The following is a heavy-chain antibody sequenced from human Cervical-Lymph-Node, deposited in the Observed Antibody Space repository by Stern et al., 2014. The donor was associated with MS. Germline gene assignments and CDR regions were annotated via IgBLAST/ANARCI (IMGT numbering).Heavy chain of an antibody. V-gene: IGHV3-11*01. CDR1: GFTFNDLY. Sequence: VQLVESGGGLVTPGGSLRLSCAASGFTFNDLYINWIRQAPGKGLECVSYISTSGTIIHYADSVKGRFTISRDKDNSSFYLQMDSLRAEDTAVYYCSTLVAYWGQGTLVTVSS. CDR3: STLVAY. J-gene: IGHJ4*02. CDR2: ISTSGTII.